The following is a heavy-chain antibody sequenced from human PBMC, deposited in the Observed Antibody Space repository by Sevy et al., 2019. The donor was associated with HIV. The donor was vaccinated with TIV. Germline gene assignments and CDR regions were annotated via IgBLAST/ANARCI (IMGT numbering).Heavy chain of an antibody. CDR2: FDPEDGET. J-gene: IGHJ4*02. D-gene: IGHD3-22*01. V-gene: IGHV1-24*01. CDR3: ATTKDYYDSSGYPFDD. Sequence: ASVKVSCKVSGSTLTKLSMHWVRQAPGKGLEWMTTFDPEDGETIYAQKFQGRVTMTEDTSTDAAYMELSSLRSEYTAVYYCATTKDYYDSSGYPFDDWSQGTLVTVSS. CDR1: GSTLTKLS.